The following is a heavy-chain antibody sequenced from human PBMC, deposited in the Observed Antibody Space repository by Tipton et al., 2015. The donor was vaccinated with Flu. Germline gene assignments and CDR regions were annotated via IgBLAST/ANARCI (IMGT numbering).Heavy chain of an antibody. V-gene: IGHV3-11*01. D-gene: IGHD6-19*01. CDR3: ARDHPAGSLYYYYGMDV. CDR1: GFTFSDYY. J-gene: IGHJ6*02. CDR2: ISSSGSTI. Sequence: SLRLSCAASGFTFSDYYMSWIRQAPGKGLEWVSYISSSGSTIYYADSVKGRFTIPRDNAKNSLYLQMNSLRAEDTAVYYCARDHPAGSLYYYYGMDVWGQGTTVTVSS.